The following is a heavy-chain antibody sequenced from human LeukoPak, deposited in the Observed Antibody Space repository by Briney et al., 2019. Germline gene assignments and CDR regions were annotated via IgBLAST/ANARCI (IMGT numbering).Heavy chain of an antibody. D-gene: IGHD6-13*01. CDR2: MNHNSGNT. V-gene: IGHV1-8*01. Sequence: ASVKVSCKASGYTFTSYDINWVRQATGQGLGWMGGMNHNSGNTGYARKVQGRLNITRNTSKSTAYMELSSLRSEDTAVYYCARDIEAAADNYWGQGTLVTVSS. CDR1: GYTFTSYD. J-gene: IGHJ4*02. CDR3: ARDIEAAADNY.